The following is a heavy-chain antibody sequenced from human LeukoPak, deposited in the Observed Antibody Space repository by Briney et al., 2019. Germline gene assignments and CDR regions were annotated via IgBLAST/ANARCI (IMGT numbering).Heavy chain of an antibody. CDR3: ARSSRFTSYYYYYGMDV. D-gene: IGHD3-16*01. CDR1: GGSISSYY. V-gene: IGHV4-59*01. J-gene: IGHJ6*02. Sequence: SETLSLTCTVSGGSISSYYWSWLRQPPGKGLEWLGYIYYSGSTNYNPSLKSRVTISVDTSKNQFSLKLSSVTAADTAVYYCARSSRFTSYYYYYGMDVWGQGTTVTVSS. CDR2: IYYSGST.